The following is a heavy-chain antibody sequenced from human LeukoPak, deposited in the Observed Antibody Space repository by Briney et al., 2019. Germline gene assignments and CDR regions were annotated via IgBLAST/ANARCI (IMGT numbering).Heavy chain of an antibody. Sequence: GGSLRLSCAASGFSFSTYSMNWVRQAPGKGLEWVSAISGSGGSTYYADSVKGRFTISRDNSKNTLYLQMNSLRAEDTAVYYCAKDKRAAACTTGDYWGQGTLVTVSS. V-gene: IGHV3-23*01. CDR3: AKDKRAAACTTGDY. CDR1: GFSFSTYS. D-gene: IGHD6-13*01. CDR2: ISGSGGST. J-gene: IGHJ4*02.